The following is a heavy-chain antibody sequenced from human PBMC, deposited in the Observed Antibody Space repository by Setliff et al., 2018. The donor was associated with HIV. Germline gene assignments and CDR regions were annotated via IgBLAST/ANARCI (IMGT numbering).Heavy chain of an antibody. CDR2: IHYSGNT. CDR3: ARASAERSSVRGLAIAFDI. V-gene: IGHV4-31*01. J-gene: IGHJ3*02. Sequence: SETLSLTCTVSGGSISSGVFYWNWIRQLPGKGLEWIGYIHYSGNTYYKPSLKRPLSMSVDTSKNQFSLNLTSVTAADTAVYYCARASAERSSVRGLAIAFDIWGQGTMVTVSS. CDR1: GGSISSGVFY. D-gene: IGHD3-10*01.